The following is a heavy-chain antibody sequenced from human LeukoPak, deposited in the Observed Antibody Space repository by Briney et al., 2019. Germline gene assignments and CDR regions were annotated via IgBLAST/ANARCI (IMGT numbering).Heavy chain of an antibody. CDR2: IRSKANSYAT. D-gene: IGHD5-24*01. Sequence: SGGSLRLSCAASGFTFSGSAMHWVRQASGKGLEWVGRIRSKANSYATAYAASVKGRFTISRDDSKNTAYLQMNSLKTEDTAVYYCTSLGTRDGYNSGNLDNWGQGTLVTVSS. J-gene: IGHJ4*02. CDR3: TSLGTRDGYNSGNLDN. V-gene: IGHV3-73*01. CDR1: GFTFSGSA.